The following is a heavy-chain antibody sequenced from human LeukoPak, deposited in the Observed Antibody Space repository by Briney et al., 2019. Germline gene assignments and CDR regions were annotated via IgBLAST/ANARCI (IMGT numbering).Heavy chain of an antibody. Sequence: GAPVKASCKASVYTFTSSGISWVRQAPGQGLEWMGWITPNSGGTNFAQKFQGRVTMTRDTSISTAYMELRRLRSDDTAVYYCARDVGEYCSSTNCYASNYWGQGTLVTVSS. V-gene: IGHV1-2*02. CDR3: ARDVGEYCSSTNCYASNY. J-gene: IGHJ4*02. D-gene: IGHD2-2*01. CDR1: VYTFTSSG. CDR2: ITPNSGGT.